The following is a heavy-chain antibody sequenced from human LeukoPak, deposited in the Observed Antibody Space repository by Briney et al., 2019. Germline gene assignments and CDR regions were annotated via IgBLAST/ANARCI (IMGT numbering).Heavy chain of an antibody. Sequence: GGSLRLSCAASGFTFSNYWMNWVRQAPGKGLEWVANIKQDGSEKYYVDSVEGRFTVSRDNTKNSLYLQMNSLRAEDTAVYYCARAEGDSSSWYRYWGQGTLVTVSS. CDR3: ARAEGDSSSWYRY. CDR1: GFTFSNYW. V-gene: IGHV3-7*01. D-gene: IGHD6-13*01. J-gene: IGHJ4*02. CDR2: IKQDGSEK.